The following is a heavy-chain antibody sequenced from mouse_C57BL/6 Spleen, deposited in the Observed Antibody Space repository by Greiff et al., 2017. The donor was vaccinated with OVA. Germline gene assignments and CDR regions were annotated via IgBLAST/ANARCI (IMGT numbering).Heavy chain of an antibody. V-gene: IGHV1-64*01. Sequence: VQLQQSGAELVKPGASVKLSCKASGYTFTSYWMHWVKQRPGQGLEWIGMIHPNSGSTNYNEKFKSKATLTVDKSSSTAYMQLSSLTSEDSAVYYCARHSNYENWFAYWGQGTLVTVSA. D-gene: IGHD2-5*01. CDR1: GYTFTSYW. CDR2: IHPNSGST. J-gene: IGHJ3*01. CDR3: ARHSNYENWFAY.